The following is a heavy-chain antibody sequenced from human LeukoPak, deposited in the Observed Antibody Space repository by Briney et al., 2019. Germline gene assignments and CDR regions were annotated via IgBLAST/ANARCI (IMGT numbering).Heavy chain of an antibody. CDR1: GYTFTGYY. Sequence: ASVKVSCKASGYTFTGYYMHWVRQAPGQGLEWMGWINPNSGGTNYAQKFQGRVTMTRDTSISTAYMELSRLRSDDTAVYYCARDPSRGPPPKWFDPWGQGTLVTVSS. V-gene: IGHV1-2*02. CDR2: INPNSGGT. J-gene: IGHJ5*02. CDR3: ARDPSRGPPPKWFDP. D-gene: IGHD3-10*01.